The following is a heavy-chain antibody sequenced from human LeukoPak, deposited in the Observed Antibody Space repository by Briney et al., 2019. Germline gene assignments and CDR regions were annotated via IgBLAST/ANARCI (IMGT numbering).Heavy chain of an antibody. V-gene: IGHV4-38-2*01. Sequence: SETLSLTCAVSGYSISSGYYWGWIRQPPGKGLEWIGSIYHSGSTYYNPSLKSRVTIPVDTSKNQFSLKLSSVTAADTAVYYCARHGQQLRKHNWFDPWGQGTLVTVSS. D-gene: IGHD6-13*01. CDR2: IYHSGST. J-gene: IGHJ5*02. CDR1: GYSISSGYY. CDR3: ARHGQQLRKHNWFDP.